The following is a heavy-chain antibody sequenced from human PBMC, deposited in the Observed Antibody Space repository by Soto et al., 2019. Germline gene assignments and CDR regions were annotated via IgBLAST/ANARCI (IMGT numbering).Heavy chain of an antibody. CDR1: GYTFTSYD. CDR3: ARVAGTPPYYYYYMDV. CDR2: MNPNSGNT. V-gene: IGHV1-8*01. J-gene: IGHJ6*03. Sequence: ASVKVSCKASGYTFTSYDINWVQQATGQGLEWMGWMNPNSGNTGYAQKFQGRVTMTRNTSISTAYMELSSLRSEDTAVYYCARVAGTPPYYYYYMDVWGKGTTVTVSS.